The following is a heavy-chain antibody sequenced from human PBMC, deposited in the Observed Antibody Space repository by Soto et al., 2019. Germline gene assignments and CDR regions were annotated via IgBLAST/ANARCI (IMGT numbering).Heavy chain of an antibody. Sequence: ASVKVSCKASGGTFSSYAISWVRQAPGQGLEWMGGIIPIFGTANYAQKFQGRVTITADESTSTAYVELSSLRSEDTAVYYCARQYYYDSSGYGMDVRGQGTTVTVSS. J-gene: IGHJ6*02. CDR1: GGTFSSYA. CDR2: IIPIFGTA. D-gene: IGHD3-22*01. V-gene: IGHV1-69*13. CDR3: ARQYYYDSSGYGMDV.